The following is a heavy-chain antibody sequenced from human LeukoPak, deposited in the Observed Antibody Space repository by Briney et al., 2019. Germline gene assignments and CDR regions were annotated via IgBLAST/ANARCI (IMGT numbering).Heavy chain of an antibody. CDR3: AKGSSGSYYDAFHI. V-gene: IGHV3-33*06. Sequence: DSVKVRFTISRDNSKNTLYLQMNSLRAEDTAVYYCAKGSSGSYYDAFHIWGQGTMVTVSS. J-gene: IGHJ3*02. D-gene: IGHD1-26*01.